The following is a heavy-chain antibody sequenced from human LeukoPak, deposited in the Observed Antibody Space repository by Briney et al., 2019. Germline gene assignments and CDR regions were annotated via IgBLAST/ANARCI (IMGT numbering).Heavy chain of an antibody. Sequence: GGSLRLSCAASGFPFSDYYMSWIRQAPGKGLEWVSYITSGGSTMYYADSVKGRFTISRDNADRSLYLQMTSLRVEDTAVYFCASRYCTGVNCFAASYMCMDVWGKGTTVTVSS. D-gene: IGHD2-8*02. J-gene: IGHJ6*03. CDR1: GFPFSDYY. V-gene: IGHV3-11*01. CDR2: ITSGGSTM. CDR3: ASRYCTGVNCFAASYMCMDV.